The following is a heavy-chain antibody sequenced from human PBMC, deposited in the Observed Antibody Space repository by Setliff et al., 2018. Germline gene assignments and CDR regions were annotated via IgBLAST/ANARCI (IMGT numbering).Heavy chain of an antibody. Sequence: PGGSLRLSCAASGFTFSTYRMHWVRQAPGKGLEWVAVIWDDGGNKYRADSVKGRFTISRDNSKNTLYLQVNSLRPEDTAVYYCARTCSGSGCYAGLESWGQGTPVTVSS. V-gene: IGHV3-33*08. CDR3: ARTCSGSGCYAGLES. CDR1: GFTFSTYR. CDR2: IWDDGGNK. J-gene: IGHJ4*02. D-gene: IGHD2-15*01.